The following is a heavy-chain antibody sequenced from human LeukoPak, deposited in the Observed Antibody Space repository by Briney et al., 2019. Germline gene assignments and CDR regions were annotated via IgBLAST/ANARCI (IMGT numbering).Heavy chain of an antibody. V-gene: IGHV3-48*01. J-gene: IGHJ4*02. CDR3: ARAHPEYASSSYFDY. D-gene: IGHD2-2*01. Sequence: RGSLRLSCAASGFSFSSYSMNWVRQAPGKGLEWAAYIYVGSGLTFYADSVKGRFTVSRDSAQTSLFLQMNGMTSEDTGVYYCARAHPEYASSSYFDYWGQGAPVTVSS. CDR1: GFSFSSYS. CDR2: IYVGSGLT.